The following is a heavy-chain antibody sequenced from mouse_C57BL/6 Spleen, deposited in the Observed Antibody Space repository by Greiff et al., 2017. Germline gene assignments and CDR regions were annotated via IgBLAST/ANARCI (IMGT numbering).Heavy chain of an antibody. J-gene: IGHJ4*01. CDR3: ARRDIYYAMDY. V-gene: IGHV1-19*01. Sequence: VQLQQSGPVLVKPGASVKMSCKASGYTFTDYYMNWVKQSHGKSLEWIGVINPYNGGTSYNQKFKGKATLTVDKSSSTAYMELNSLTSEDSAVYYCARRDIYYAMDYWGQGTSVTVSS. CDR2: INPYNGGT. D-gene: IGHD3-3*01. CDR1: GYTFTDYY.